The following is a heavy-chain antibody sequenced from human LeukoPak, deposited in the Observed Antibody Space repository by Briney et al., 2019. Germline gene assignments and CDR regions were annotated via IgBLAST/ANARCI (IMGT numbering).Heavy chain of an antibody. J-gene: IGHJ6*02. CDR2: ISSSSSYI. CDR3: ASGYCSSTSCTLSYYYGMDV. D-gene: IGHD2-2*03. V-gene: IGHV3-21*01. CDR1: GFTFSSYS. Sequence: PGGSLRLSCAASGFTFSSYSMNWVRKAPGKGLEWVSSISSSSSYIYYADSVRGRFTISRDNAKNSLYLQMNSLRAEDTAVYYCASGYCSSTSCTLSYYYGMDVWGQGTTVTVSS.